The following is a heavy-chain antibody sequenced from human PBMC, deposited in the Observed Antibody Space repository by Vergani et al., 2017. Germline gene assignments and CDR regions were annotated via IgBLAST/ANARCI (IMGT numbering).Heavy chain of an antibody. Sequence: LVESGGGVVQPGGSLRLSCAASGFTFSSYSMNWVRQAPGKGLEWISYISTTSDTIYYADSVRGRFTISRDNAKNSLYLEMNSLRVEDTAVYFCARSLVAGKGGYWGQGTRVAVSS. CDR2: ISTTSDTI. CDR1: GFTFSSYS. D-gene: IGHD6-19*01. CDR3: ARSLVAGKGGY. J-gene: IGHJ4*02. V-gene: IGHV3-48*01.